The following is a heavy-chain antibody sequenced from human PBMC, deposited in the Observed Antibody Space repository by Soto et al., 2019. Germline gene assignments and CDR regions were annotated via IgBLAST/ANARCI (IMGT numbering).Heavy chain of an antibody. CDR1: GDSVSSNSAA. V-gene: IGHV6-1*01. CDR2: TYYRSKWYN. D-gene: IGHD1-26*01. CDR3: ARGGLGRLGDYYYYMDV. J-gene: IGHJ6*03. Sequence: SQTLSLTCAISGDSVSSNSAAWNWIRQSPSSGLEWLGRTYYRSKWYNDYAVSVKSRITINPDTSKNQFSLQLNSGTPEDTAVYYCARGGLGRLGDYYYYMDVWGKGTKVTVSS.